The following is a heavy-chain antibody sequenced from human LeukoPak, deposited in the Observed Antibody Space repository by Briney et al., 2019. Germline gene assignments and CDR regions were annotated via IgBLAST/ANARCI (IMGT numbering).Heavy chain of an antibody. J-gene: IGHJ3*02. V-gene: IGHV4-39*07. CDR1: GASISSSSYY. CDR2: FYYSGGT. CDR3: ARVDWMRGYGGYAPGIAVAGSAFDI. Sequence: SETLSLTCTVSGASISSSSYYWGWIRQPPGKGLEWIGSFYYSGGTYYNPSLKSRVTISLDTSKNQFSLKLSSVTAADTAVYYCARVDWMRGYGGYAPGIAVAGSAFDIWGQGTMVTVSS. D-gene: IGHD6-19*01.